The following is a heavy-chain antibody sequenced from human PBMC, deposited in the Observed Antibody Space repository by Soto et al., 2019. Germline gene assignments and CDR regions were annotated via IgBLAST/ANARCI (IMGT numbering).Heavy chain of an antibody. CDR3: ARRTSGDYGMDV. CDR1: GYTFTGYH. Sequence: ASVKVSCKASGYTFTGYHMHWVRQAPGQGLEWMGWINPNSGGTNYAQKFQGWVAMTRDTSISTAYMELSRLRSDDTAVYYCARRTSGDYGMDVWGQGTTVTVSS. CDR2: INPNSGGT. V-gene: IGHV1-2*04. D-gene: IGHD4-17*01. J-gene: IGHJ6*02.